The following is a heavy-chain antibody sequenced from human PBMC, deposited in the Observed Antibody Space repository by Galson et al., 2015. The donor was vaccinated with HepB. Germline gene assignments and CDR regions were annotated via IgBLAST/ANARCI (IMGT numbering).Heavy chain of an antibody. CDR1: GFTFSSYG. J-gene: IGHJ6*03. Sequence: SLRLSCAASGFTFSSYGMHRVRQAPGKGLEWVAVMAYDGTKKNYADSVKGRFTISRDNSKNTLYLQMNSLRAEDTAVYYCAKDGLWESRLYYYHYMDVWGKGTTVTVSS. CDR2: MAYDGTKK. V-gene: IGHV3-30*18. D-gene: IGHD1-26*01. CDR3: AKDGLWESRLYYYHYMDV.